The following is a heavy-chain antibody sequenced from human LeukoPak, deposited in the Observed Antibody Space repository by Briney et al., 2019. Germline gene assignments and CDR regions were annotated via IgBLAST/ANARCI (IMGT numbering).Heavy chain of an antibody. V-gene: IGHV3-33*06. CDR1: GFTFTSYG. Sequence: GGSLRLSCAASGFTFTSYGMHWVRQAPGKGLEWVAVIWYDGSKKYYADSVKGRFTISRDNSKNTLYLQMNSLRAEDTAVYYCAKMIQLNFDYWGQGTLVTVSS. D-gene: IGHD5-18*01. CDR2: IWYDGSKK. J-gene: IGHJ4*02. CDR3: AKMIQLNFDY.